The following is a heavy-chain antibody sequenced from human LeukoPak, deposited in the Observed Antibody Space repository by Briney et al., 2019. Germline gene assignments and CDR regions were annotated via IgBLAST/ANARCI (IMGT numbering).Heavy chain of an antibody. D-gene: IGHD3-22*01. CDR1: GYTFTGYY. J-gene: IGHJ4*02. CDR2: INPNSGGT. Sequence: GASVKVSCKASGYTFTGYYMHWVRQAPGQGLEWMGWINPNSGGTNSAQKFQGRVTMTRDTSITTAYMELSRLTSDDTAVYYCARGGLNHYYVSRGPYYFDYWGQGTLVTVSS. CDR3: ARGGLNHYYVSRGPYYFDY. V-gene: IGHV1-2*02.